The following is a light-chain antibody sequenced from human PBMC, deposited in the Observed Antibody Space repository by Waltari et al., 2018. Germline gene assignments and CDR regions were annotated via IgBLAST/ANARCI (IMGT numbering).Light chain of an antibody. CDR1: ISDREWSHH. Sequence: QTALSQAASESASPGESITISCTRPISDREWSHHRSWYQQPPGKAPKLIIYEVSNPPSGVPNRFSGSKSGTPASLTISGLQAEDEADYYCKSYTSSSSDAVFGGGTKLTVL. V-gene: IGLV2-14*01. CDR3: KSYTSSSSDAV. J-gene: IGLJ2*01. CDR2: EVS.